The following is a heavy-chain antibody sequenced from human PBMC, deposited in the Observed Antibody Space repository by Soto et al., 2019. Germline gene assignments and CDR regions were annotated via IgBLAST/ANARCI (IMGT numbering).Heavy chain of an antibody. D-gene: IGHD6-19*01. CDR2: ISVTGDNT. CDR1: AFTFSSYT. V-gene: IGHV3-23*01. Sequence: PGGSLRLSCAASAFTFSSYTMTWVRQAPGKGLEWVSGISVTGDNTYYADSVKGRFTISRDNSKNTLYLQINILRAEDTAVYYCARDPRYSSGWPNYWGQGTLVTVSS. J-gene: IGHJ4*02. CDR3: ARDPRYSSGWPNY.